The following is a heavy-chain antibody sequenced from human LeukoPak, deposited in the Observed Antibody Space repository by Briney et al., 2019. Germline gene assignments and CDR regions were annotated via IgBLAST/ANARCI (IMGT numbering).Heavy chain of an antibody. CDR3: VRAPYGDAPFDY. CDR2: IYYSGST. Sequence: SETLSLTCTVSGGSISSGGYYWSWIRQHPGKGLEWIGYIYYSGSTYYNPSLKSRVTISVDTSKNQFSLKLSSVTAADTAVYYCVRAPYGDAPFDYWGQGTLVTVSS. V-gene: IGHV4-31*03. D-gene: IGHD4-17*01. CDR1: GGSISSGGYY. J-gene: IGHJ4*02.